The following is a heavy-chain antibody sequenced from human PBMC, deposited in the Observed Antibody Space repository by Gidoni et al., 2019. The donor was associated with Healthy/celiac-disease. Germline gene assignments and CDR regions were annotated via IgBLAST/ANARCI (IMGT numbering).Heavy chain of an antibody. V-gene: IGHV4-34*01. CDR2: INHSGST. Sequence: QVPLQHWRAGLLKPSETLSLTCAVYGGSFSGYYWSWIRPPPGKGLEWIGEINHSGSTNYNPARKSRVTISVDTSKNQFALKLSSVTAADTAVYYCARQTRTMVRGTFDPWGQGTLVTVSS. D-gene: IGHD3-10*01. J-gene: IGHJ5*02. CDR3: ARQTRTMVRGTFDP. CDR1: GGSFSGYY.